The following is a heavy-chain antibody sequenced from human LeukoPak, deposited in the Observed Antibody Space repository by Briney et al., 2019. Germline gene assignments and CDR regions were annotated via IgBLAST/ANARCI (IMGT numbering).Heavy chain of an antibody. CDR1: GYSISSGYY. CDR2: IYHSGST. D-gene: IGHD3-3*01. Sequence: SETLSLTCAVSGYSISSGYYWGWIRQPPGKGLEWIGSIYHSGSTYYNPSLKSRATISVDTSKNQFSLKLSSVTAADTAVYYCARERNYDFWSGSQGPMDVWGKGTTVTASS. V-gene: IGHV4-38-2*02. J-gene: IGHJ6*04. CDR3: ARERNYDFWSGSQGPMDV.